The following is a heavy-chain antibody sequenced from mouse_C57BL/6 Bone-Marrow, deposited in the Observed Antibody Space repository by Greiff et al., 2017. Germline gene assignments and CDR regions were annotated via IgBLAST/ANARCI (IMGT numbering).Heavy chain of an antibody. Sequence: EVKLMESEGGLVQPGSSMKLSCTASGFTFSDYYMAWVRQVPEKGLEWVANINYDGSSTYYLDSLKSRFIISRDNAKNILYLQMSSLKSEDTATYYCARVSFYYGSSLLDYWGQGTTLTVSS. J-gene: IGHJ2*01. CDR1: GFTFSDYY. CDR2: INYDGSST. V-gene: IGHV5-16*01. D-gene: IGHD1-1*01. CDR3: ARVSFYYGSSLLDY.